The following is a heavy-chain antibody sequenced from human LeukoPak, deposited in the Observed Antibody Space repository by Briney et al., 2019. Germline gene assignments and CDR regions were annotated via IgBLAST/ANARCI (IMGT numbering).Heavy chain of an antibody. V-gene: IGHV3-30*02. CDR2: IRYDGSNK. D-gene: IGHD2-21*02. J-gene: IGHJ4*02. CDR3: AKDPRCGGDCYSDDY. CDR1: GFTFSSYG. Sequence: GGSLRLSCAASGFTFSSYGRHWVRQAPGKGLEWVAFIRYDGSNKYYADSVKGRFTISRDNSKNTLYLQMNSLRAEDTAVYYCAKDPRCGGDCYSDDYWGQGTLVTVSS.